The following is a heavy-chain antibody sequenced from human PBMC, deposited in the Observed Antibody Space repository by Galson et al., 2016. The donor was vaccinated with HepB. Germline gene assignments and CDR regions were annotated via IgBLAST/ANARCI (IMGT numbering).Heavy chain of an antibody. Sequence: SLRLSCAASGFTVSSNYMSWVRQAPGKGLEWVSVIYSGGSTYYADSVKGRFTISRDNSKNTLYLQMNSLRAEDTAVYYCATGIPVTWIQLWYYFDYWGQGTLVTVSS. J-gene: IGHJ4*02. V-gene: IGHV3-53*01. CDR1: GFTVSSNY. CDR2: IYSGGST. CDR3: ATGIPVTWIQLWYYFDY. D-gene: IGHD5-18*01.